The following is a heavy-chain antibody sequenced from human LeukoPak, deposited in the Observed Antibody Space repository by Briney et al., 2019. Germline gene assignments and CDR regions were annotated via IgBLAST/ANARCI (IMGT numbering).Heavy chain of an antibody. CDR3: TYARITIFGVVDY. CDR1: GFTFSGSA. Sequence: GGSLRLSCAASGFTFSGSAMHWVRQASGKGLEWVGRIRSKANSYATAYAASVKGRFTISRDDSKNTAYLQMNSLKTEDTAVYYCTYARITIFGVVDYWGQGALVTVSS. V-gene: IGHV3-73*01. CDR2: IRSKANSYAT. D-gene: IGHD3-3*01. J-gene: IGHJ4*02.